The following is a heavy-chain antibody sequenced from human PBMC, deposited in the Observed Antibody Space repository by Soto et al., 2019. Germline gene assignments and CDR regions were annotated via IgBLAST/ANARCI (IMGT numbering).Heavy chain of an antibody. D-gene: IGHD2-15*01. J-gene: IGHJ5*02. CDR3: ARQDRVVAEGRWFDP. V-gene: IGHV4-61*01. CDR1: GGSVSSGSYY. Sequence: SETLSLTCTVSGGSVSSGSYYWSWIRQPPGKGLEWIGHIYYSGSTYYNPSLKSRLTISVDKSKNQFSLNLSSVTAADTAVYYCARQDRVVAEGRWFDPWGQGTLVTVSS. CDR2: IYYSGST.